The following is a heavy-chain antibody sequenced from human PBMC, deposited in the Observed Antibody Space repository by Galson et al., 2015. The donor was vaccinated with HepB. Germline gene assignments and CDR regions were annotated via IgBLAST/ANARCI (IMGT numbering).Heavy chain of an antibody. J-gene: IGHJ4*02. D-gene: IGHD6-19*01. CDR2: IYYSGST. CDR3: ASIVRAVAGRGFDY. Sequence: ETLSLTCTVSGGSISSSSYYWGWIRQPPGKGLEWIGSIYYSGSTNYNPSLKSRVTISVDTSKNQFSLKPSSVTAADTSVYYCASIVRAVAGRGFDYWGQGTLVTVSS. V-gene: IGHV4-39*01. CDR1: GGSISSSSYY.